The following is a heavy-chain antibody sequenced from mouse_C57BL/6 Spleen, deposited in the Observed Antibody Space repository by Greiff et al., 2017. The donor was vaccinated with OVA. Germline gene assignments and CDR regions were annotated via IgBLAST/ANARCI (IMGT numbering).Heavy chain of an antibody. V-gene: IGHV1-82*01. CDR1: GYAFSSSW. D-gene: IGHD2-5*01. CDR3: ARNHYSNFDY. CDR2: IYPGDGDT. Sequence: QVQLKQSGPELVKPGASVKISCKASGYAFSSSWMNWVKQRPGKGLEWIGRIYPGDGDTNYNGKFKGKATLTADKSSSTAYMQLSSLTSEDSAVYFCARNHYSNFDYWGQGTTLTVSS. J-gene: IGHJ2*01.